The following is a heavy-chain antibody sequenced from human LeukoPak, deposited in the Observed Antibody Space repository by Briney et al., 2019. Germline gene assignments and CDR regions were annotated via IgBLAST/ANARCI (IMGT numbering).Heavy chain of an antibody. CDR1: GRTVSSYA. Sequence: SVKFSWKASGRTVSSYAVGCVCQAPELWLAWMGGIIPIFGTANYAQKFLGRVTITTDESTSTAYMELSSLRSEDTAVYYCARDRGGYNLSPWGQGTLVTVSS. CDR2: IIPIFGTA. J-gene: IGHJ5*02. V-gene: IGHV1-69*05. CDR3: ARDRGGYNLSP. D-gene: IGHD5-24*01.